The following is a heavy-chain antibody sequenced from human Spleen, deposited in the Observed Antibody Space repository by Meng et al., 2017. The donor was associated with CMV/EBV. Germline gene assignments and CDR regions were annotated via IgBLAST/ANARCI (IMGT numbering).Heavy chain of an antibody. CDR1: GGSVSSNSAA. J-gene: IGHJ4*02. Sequence: LQHARPGLGKPRQTPSLTLAISGGSVSSNSAAWNWIRQSPSRGLEWLGRTYYRSKWYNDYAVSVKSRITINPDTSKNQFSLQLNSVTPEDTAVYYCARIPYLPSGYYDYWGQGTLVTVSS. CDR3: ARIPYLPSGYYDY. CDR2: TYYRSKWYN. D-gene: IGHD3-22*01. V-gene: IGHV6-1*01.